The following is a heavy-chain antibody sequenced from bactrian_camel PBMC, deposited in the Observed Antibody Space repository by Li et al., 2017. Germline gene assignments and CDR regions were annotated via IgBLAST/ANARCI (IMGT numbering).Heavy chain of an antibody. Sequence: DVQLVESGGGLVRPGVSLRLSCAASGFTFSSVAMNWVRQAPGKGLEWVSSIHSGGSITAYAVSVKGRFTISRDDAQNTLYLQLDSLKTEDTAMYYCTNRLPSSYWGQGTQVTVS. D-gene: IGHD1*01. CDR1: GFTFSSVA. J-gene: IGHJ4*01. V-gene: IGHV3S42*01. CDR2: IHSGGSIT. CDR3: TNRLPSSY.